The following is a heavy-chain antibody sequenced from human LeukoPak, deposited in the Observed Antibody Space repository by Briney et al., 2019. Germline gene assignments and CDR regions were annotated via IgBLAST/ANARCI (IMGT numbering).Heavy chain of an antibody. CDR3: TTEPHPLLDSSGYY. CDR1: RFPFSNAW. D-gene: IGHD3-22*01. V-gene: IGHV3-15*01. Sequence: GGTLRLSCAASRFPFSNAWMSWVRQAPAKGLEWVGRIKSKTDGGTTDYAAPVKGRFTISRDDYKNTLYLQMNSLKTEDTAVYYCTTEPHPLLDSSGYYWGQGTLVTVSS. CDR2: IKSKTDGGTT. J-gene: IGHJ4*02.